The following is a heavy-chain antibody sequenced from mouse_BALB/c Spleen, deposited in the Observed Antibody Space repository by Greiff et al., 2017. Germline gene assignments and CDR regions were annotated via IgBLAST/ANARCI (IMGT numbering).Heavy chain of an antibody. Sequence: VQLQQSGAELVRPGASVTLSCKASGYTFTDYEMHWVKQTPVHGLEWIGAIDPETGGTAYNQKFKGKATLTADKSSSTAYMELRSLTSEDSAVYYCTRSFYGSYAMDYGGQGTSVTVAS. V-gene: IGHV1-15*01. J-gene: IGHJ4*01. D-gene: IGHD2-9*01. CDR3: TRSFYGSYAMDY. CDR2: IDPETGGT. CDR1: GYTFTDYE.